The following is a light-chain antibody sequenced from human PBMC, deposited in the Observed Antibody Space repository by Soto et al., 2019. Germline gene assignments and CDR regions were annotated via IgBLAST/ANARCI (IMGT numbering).Light chain of an antibody. J-gene: IGLJ1*01. Sequence: QSVLTQPPSVSGAPGQRVTISCTGSSSNIGAGYDVHWYQQLPGTAPKVLIYSNNNRPSGVPDRFSGSKSGTSASLAITGLQAEDEADYYCQSYDSSLSCYVLGTGTKVTVL. V-gene: IGLV1-40*01. CDR1: SSNIGAGYD. CDR3: QSYDSSLSCYV. CDR2: SNN.